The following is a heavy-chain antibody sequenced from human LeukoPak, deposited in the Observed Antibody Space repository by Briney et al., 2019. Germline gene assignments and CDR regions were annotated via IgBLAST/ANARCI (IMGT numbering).Heavy chain of an antibody. Sequence: KASETLSLTCGVSGGSLSFYYWSWIRQSPGKGLEWIAEISQNGDSNYNMSLKRRVTISLDKSKNQVSLKLNSVTDADTAVYYCARQNDYVGDSIWGQGTMVTVSS. D-gene: IGHD4-23*01. CDR1: GGSLSFYY. CDR2: ISQNGDS. J-gene: IGHJ3*02. CDR3: ARQNDYVGDSI. V-gene: IGHV4-34*01.